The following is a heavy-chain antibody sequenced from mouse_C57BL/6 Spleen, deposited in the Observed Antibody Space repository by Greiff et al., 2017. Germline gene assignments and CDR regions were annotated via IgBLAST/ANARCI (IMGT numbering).Heavy chain of an antibody. CDR2: IYPRSGNT. Sequence: QVQLQQSGAELARPGASVKLSCKASGYTFTSYGISWVKQRTGQGLEWIGEIYPRSGNTYYNEKFKGKATLTADKSSSTAYMEFRSLTSEDSAVYFCARRDYYGSSYDYAMDYWGQGTSVTVSS. CDR1: GYTFTSYG. CDR3: ARRDYYGSSYDYAMDY. D-gene: IGHD1-1*01. V-gene: IGHV1-81*01. J-gene: IGHJ4*01.